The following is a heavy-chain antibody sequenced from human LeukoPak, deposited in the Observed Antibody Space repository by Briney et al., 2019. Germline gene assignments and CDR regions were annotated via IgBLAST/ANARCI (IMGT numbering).Heavy chain of an antibody. CDR1: GFTFSSYG. CDR3: ASMVRGVYAGYYFDY. D-gene: IGHD3-10*01. V-gene: IGHV3-30*02. Sequence: PGGSLRLSCAASGFTFSSYGMHWVRQAPGKGLEWVAFIRYDGSNKYYADSVKGRFTISRDNSKNTLYLQMNSLRAEDTAVYYCASMVRGVYAGYYFDYWGQGTLVTVSS. J-gene: IGHJ4*02. CDR2: IRYDGSNK.